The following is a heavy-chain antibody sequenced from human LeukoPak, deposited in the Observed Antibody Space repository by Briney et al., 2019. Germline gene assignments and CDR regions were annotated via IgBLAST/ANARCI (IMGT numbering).Heavy chain of an antibody. CDR3: ARGAAAGYSSYYYYYYMDV. CDR2: IYYSGST. CDR1: GGSISSSSYY. Sequence: SETLSLTCTVSGGSISSSSYYWGWIRQPPGKGLEWIGSIYYSGSTYYNPSLKSRVTISVDTSKNQFSLKLSSVTAADTAVYYCARGAAAGYSSYYYYYYMDVWGKGTTVTVSS. V-gene: IGHV4-39*07. J-gene: IGHJ6*03. D-gene: IGHD6-13*01.